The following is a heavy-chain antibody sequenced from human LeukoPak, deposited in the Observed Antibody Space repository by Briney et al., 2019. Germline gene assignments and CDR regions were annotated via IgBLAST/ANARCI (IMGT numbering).Heavy chain of an antibody. CDR2: ISAYNGNT. Sequence: ASVKVSCKASGYTFTSYGISWVRQASGQGLEWMGWISAYNGNTNYAQKLQGRVTMTTDTSTSTAYMELRSLRSDDTAVYYCARDHDIVATNYYYGMDVWGQGTTVTVSS. V-gene: IGHV1-18*01. CDR3: ARDHDIVATNYYYGMDV. CDR1: GYTFTSYG. J-gene: IGHJ6*02. D-gene: IGHD5-12*01.